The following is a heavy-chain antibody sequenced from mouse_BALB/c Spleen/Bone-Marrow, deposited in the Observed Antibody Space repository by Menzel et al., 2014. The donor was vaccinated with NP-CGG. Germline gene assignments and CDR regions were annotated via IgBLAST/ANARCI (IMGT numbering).Heavy chain of an antibody. V-gene: IGHV5-6-3*01. J-gene: IGHJ3*01. CDR1: GFTFSSYG. Sequence: EVKVVESGGGLVQPGGSLKLSCAASGFTFSSYGMSWVRQTPDKRLEMIATINVNGDTTYHPDSVKGRFTISRDNVKNTLYLQMSSLKSEDTAMYYCARGYDYSSWFAYWGQGTLVTVPA. D-gene: IGHD2-4*01. CDR3: ARGYDYSSWFAY. CDR2: INVNGDTT.